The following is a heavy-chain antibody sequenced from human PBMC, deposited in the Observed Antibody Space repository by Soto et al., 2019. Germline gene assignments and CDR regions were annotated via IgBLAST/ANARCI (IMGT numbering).Heavy chain of an antibody. CDR3: TKDINMGGVDV. V-gene: IGHV3-9*01. J-gene: IGHJ6*02. Sequence: PVGSLRLSCAASGFTLSAYDMHWVRQAEGKGLEWVSGIFWDGNRMDYADSVKGRFFISRDNAKNSLYLQMNSLREDDTALYYCTKDINMGGVDVWGQGTTVTVSS. CDR1: GFTLSAYD. D-gene: IGHD3-10*01. CDR2: IFWDGNRM.